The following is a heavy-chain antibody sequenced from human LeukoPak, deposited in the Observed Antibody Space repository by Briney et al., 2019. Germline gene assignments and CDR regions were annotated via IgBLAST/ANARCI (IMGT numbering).Heavy chain of an antibody. CDR1: RYTLTELS. CDR3: ATDSSGWYGFDY. V-gene: IGHV1-24*01. D-gene: IGHD6-19*01. Sequence: ASVKVSCKVSRYTLTELSMHWVRQAPGKGLEWMGGFDPEDGETIYAQKFQGRVTMTEDTSTDTAYMELSSLRSEDTAVYYCATDSSGWYGFDYWGQGTLVTVSS. CDR2: FDPEDGET. J-gene: IGHJ4*02.